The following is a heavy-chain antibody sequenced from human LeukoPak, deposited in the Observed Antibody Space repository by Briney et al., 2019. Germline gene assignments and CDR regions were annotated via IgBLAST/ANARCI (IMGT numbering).Heavy chain of an antibody. Sequence: PGRSLRLSCAASGFTFSSYAMHWVRQAPGKGLEWVAVISYDGSNKYYADSVKGRFTISRDNSKNTLYLQMNSLRAEDPAVYYCARDIAMYYDFWSGHDAFDIWGQGTMVTVSS. J-gene: IGHJ3*02. CDR2: ISYDGSNK. CDR1: GFTFSSYA. V-gene: IGHV3-30*01. CDR3: ARDIAMYYDFWSGHDAFDI. D-gene: IGHD3-3*01.